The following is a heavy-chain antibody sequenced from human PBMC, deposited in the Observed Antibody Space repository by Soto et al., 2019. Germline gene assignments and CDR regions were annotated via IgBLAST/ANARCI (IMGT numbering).Heavy chain of an antibody. CDR3: ARGLGYSYSYYYYYYYYMDV. Sequence: ASVKVSCKASGYTFTGYYMHWVRQAPGQGLEWMGWINPNSGGTNYAQKFQGWVTMTRDTSISTAYMELSRLRSEDTAVYYCARGLGYSYSYYYYYYYYMDVWGKGTTVTVSS. CDR1: GYTFTGYY. J-gene: IGHJ6*03. CDR2: INPNSGGT. V-gene: IGHV1-2*04. D-gene: IGHD5-18*01.